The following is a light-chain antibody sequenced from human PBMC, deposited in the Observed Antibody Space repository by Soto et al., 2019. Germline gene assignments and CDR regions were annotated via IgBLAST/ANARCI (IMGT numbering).Light chain of an antibody. V-gene: IGKV3-11*01. CDR3: QHRSNWLT. CDR1: QSLSSY. CDR2: DAS. Sequence: EIVLTQSPATLSLSPGERATLSCRASQSLSSYLAWYQQKPGQAPRLLIYDASNRATGIPARFSGSGSGTAFTLTISSLEPEDFAVYYCQHRSNWLTFGGGTKVEIK. J-gene: IGKJ4*01.